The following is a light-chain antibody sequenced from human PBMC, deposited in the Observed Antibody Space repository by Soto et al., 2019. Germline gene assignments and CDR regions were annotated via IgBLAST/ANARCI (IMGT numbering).Light chain of an antibody. Sequence: EILLTQSPWTLSLSRAEGATRSCRARQSVSSSYLAWYQQKPGQAPRLLMYGMARRATGIPDRCSRSGSGADLTLTITRLETADFAVYYCQQYVTSSPRTFGQGTKVDIK. J-gene: IGKJ1*01. CDR1: QSVSSSY. CDR3: QQYVTSSPRT. V-gene: IGKV3-20*01. CDR2: GMA.